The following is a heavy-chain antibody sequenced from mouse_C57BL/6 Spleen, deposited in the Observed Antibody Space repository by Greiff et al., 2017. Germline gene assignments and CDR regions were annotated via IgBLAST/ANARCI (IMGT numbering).Heavy chain of an antibody. V-gene: IGHV1-64*01. J-gene: IGHJ4*01. CDR2: IHPNSGST. Sequence: QVQLQQPGAELVKPGASVKLSCKASGYTFTSYWMHWVKQRPGQGLEWIGMIHPNSGSTNYNEKFKSKATLTVDKSSSTAYMQLSSLTSEDSAVYYCARRRLLYYAMDYWGQGTSGTVSS. CDR1: GYTFTSYW. CDR3: ARRRLLYYAMDY. D-gene: IGHD2-3*01.